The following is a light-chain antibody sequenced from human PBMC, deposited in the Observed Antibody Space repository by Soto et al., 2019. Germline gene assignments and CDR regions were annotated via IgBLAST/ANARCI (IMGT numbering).Light chain of an antibody. J-gene: IGKJ1*01. CDR1: QGIRSF. CDR3: RQLNSYPRT. CDR2: AAS. Sequence: DIQLTQSPSFLSASVGDRVTITCRASQGIRSFLAWYQQKPGKAPKLRIYAASTLQSGVPARFSGSGSGTECGRTVSRLQPEDFAIYNCRQLNSYPRTFGQGTKVEIK. V-gene: IGKV1-9*01.